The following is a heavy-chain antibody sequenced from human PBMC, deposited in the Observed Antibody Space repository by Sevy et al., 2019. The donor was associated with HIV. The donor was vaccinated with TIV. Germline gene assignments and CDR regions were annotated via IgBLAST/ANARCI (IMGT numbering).Heavy chain of an antibody. J-gene: IGHJ6*02. CDR2: ISYDGSNK. CDR1: GFTFSSYG. V-gene: IGHV3-30*18. Sequence: GGSLRLSCAASGFTFSSYGMHWVRQAPGKGLEWVAVISYDGSNKYYADSVKGRFTISRDNSKNTLYLQMNSLRAEDTAVYYCAKDCCGGDYSTYYYYYGMDVWGQRTTVTVSS. D-gene: IGHD2-21*02. CDR3: AKDCCGGDYSTYYYYYGMDV.